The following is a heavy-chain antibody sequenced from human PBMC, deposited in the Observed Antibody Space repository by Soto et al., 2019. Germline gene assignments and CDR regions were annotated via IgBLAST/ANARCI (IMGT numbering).Heavy chain of an antibody. CDR2: IYYTGST. CDR1: GGSISSYY. Sequence: SETLSLTCMISGGSISSYYWNWIRQPPGKGLEWIGNIYYTGSTNYNPSLKSRVTISIGTSKNQFSLKVTSVTAADTAVYYCARDPSYYDSTDYVSWFGPWGQGTPVTRLL. V-gene: IGHV4-59*01. J-gene: IGHJ5*02. D-gene: IGHD3-22*01. CDR3: ARDPSYYDSTDYVSWFGP.